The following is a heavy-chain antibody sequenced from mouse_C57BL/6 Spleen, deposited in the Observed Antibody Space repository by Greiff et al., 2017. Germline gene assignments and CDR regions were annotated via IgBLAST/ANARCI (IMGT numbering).Heavy chain of an antibody. V-gene: IGHV2-2*01. CDR3: AFYYGNSHYYAMDY. CDR2: IWSGGST. D-gene: IGHD2-1*01. J-gene: IGHJ4*01. Sequence: VKLMESGPGLVQPSQSLSITCTVSGFSLTSYGVHWVRQSPGKGLEWLGVIWSGGSTDYNAAFISRLSISKDNSKSQVFFKMNSLQADDTAIYYCAFYYGNSHYYAMDYWGQGTSVTVSS. CDR1: GFSLTSYG.